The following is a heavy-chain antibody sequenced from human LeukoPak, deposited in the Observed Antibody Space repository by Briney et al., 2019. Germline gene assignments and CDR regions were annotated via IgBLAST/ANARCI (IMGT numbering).Heavy chain of an antibody. CDR2: IYHSGST. J-gene: IGHJ4*02. Sequence: GTLSLTCAVSGGSISSSNWWSWVRQPPGKGLEWIGEIYHSGSTNYNPSLKSRVTISVDKSKNQFSLKLSSVTAADTAVYYCARAIPFMTTVTSFDYWGQGTLVTVSS. CDR3: ARAIPFMTTVTSFDY. CDR1: GGSISSSNW. V-gene: IGHV4-4*02. D-gene: IGHD4-17*01.